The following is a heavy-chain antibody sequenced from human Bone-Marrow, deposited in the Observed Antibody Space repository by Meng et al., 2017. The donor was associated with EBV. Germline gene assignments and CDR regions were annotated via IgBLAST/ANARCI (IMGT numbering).Heavy chain of an antibody. CDR1: GGTFRSDA. J-gene: IGHJ4*02. CDR3: ASESGRGFTPDY. Sequence: GELVESGAEVKKPGSSVKVSCKTSGGTFRSDAISWGRQAPGQGLEWMGGLIPMSDAPHYAQKFQGRVTITADESTSTHYMDLSGLRSEDTAVYYCASESGRGFTPDYWGQGTLVTVSS. CDR2: LIPMSDAP. D-gene: IGHD3-10*01. V-gene: IGHV1-69*01.